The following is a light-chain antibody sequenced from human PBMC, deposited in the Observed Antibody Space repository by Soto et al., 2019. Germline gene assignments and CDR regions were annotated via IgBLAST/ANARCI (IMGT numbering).Light chain of an antibody. Sequence: EIVLPQSPGTLSLSPGERATLSCRASQSVSSNYLAWYQHKPGQAPRLLIYGASSRATGIPDRFSGSGSGTDFTLTIGRLEPEDFAVYYCHQYGISPPRTFGQGTKVDIK. CDR3: HQYGISPPRT. J-gene: IGKJ1*01. CDR2: GAS. CDR1: QSVSSNY. V-gene: IGKV3-20*01.